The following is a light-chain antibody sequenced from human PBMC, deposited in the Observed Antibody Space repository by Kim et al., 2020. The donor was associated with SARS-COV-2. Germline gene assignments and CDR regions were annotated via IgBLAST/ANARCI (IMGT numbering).Light chain of an antibody. CDR3: QVWDTSSDHPGV. J-gene: IGLJ2*01. Sequence: GKTARITCGGNNIGSKSVHWYQQKPGQAPVLVIYYDSDRPSGIPERFSGTNSGNTATLTISRVEAGDEADYYCQVWDTSSDHPGVFGGGTQLTVL. CDR2: YDS. CDR1: NIGSKS. V-gene: IGLV3-21*04.